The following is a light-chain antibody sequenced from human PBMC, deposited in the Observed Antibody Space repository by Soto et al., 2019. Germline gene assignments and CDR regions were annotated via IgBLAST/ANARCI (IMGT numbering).Light chain of an antibody. CDR1: SSDVGAYNY. V-gene: IGLV2-14*01. Sequence: QSALTQPASVSGSPGQSITISCTGTSSDVGAYNYVSWYQQHPGKAPKLMIFDVTNRPSGASNRFSGSKSGNTASLTISGLQAEDAADYYCSSYTTATTRVFGGGTKLTVL. CDR2: DVT. J-gene: IGLJ3*02. CDR3: SSYTTATTRV.